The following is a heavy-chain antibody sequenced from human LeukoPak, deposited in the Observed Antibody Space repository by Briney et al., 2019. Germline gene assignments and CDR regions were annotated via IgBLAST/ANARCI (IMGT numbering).Heavy chain of an antibody. CDR2: INPNSGGT. CDR3: ARGHPGEETTVTFETFLFDY. D-gene: IGHD4-17*01. CDR1: GYTFTGYY. Sequence: ASVKVSCKASGYTFTGYYINWVRQAPGQGLEWMGWINPNSGGTNYAQKFQGRVSMTRDTSISTAYMELRRLRSDDTAVYYCARGHPGEETTVTFETFLFDYWGQGTLVTVSS. J-gene: IGHJ4*02. V-gene: IGHV1-2*02.